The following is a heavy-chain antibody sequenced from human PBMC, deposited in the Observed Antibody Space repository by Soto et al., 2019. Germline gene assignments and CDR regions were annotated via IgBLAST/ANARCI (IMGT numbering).Heavy chain of an antibody. Sequence: QITLKESGPTLVKPTQTLTLTCSFSGFSLSSREVGVGWIRQPPGKALEWLAVIFWDDDKRYRPSLNYRLTITKDTSKNQVVITMTNMDPVDTATYYCANRRYCNGGSCFDYWGQGTLVTVSS. V-gene: IGHV2-5*02. CDR2: IFWDDDK. CDR1: GFSLSSREVG. CDR3: ANRRYCNGGSCFDY. J-gene: IGHJ4*02. D-gene: IGHD2-15*01.